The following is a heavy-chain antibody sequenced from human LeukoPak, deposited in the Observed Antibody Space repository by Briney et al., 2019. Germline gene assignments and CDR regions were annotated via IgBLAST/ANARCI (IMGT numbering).Heavy chain of an antibody. CDR3: AKDPNFYYCMDV. J-gene: IGHJ6*03. Sequence: GGSLRLSCAASGFTFNKYTMNWVRQAPGKGLEWVSYISSSSSTIYYADSVKGRFTISRDNAKNSLYLQMNSLRAEDTAVYYCAKDPNFYYCMDVWGKGTTVTISS. CDR1: GFTFNKYT. V-gene: IGHV3-48*01. CDR2: ISSSSSTI.